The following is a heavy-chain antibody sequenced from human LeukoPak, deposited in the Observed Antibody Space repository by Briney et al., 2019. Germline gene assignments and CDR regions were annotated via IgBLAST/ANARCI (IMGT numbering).Heavy chain of an antibody. D-gene: IGHD6-19*01. CDR3: ARDGRWLAYFDY. CDR1: GFSFSDYA. V-gene: IGHV3-30*04. CDR2: LSYDGKNI. J-gene: IGHJ4*02. Sequence: GRSLRLSCTASGFSFSDYAMHWVRQAPGKGLEWVAILSYDGKNIECADSVKGRFTISRDNSKKALYLQMSSLRAEDTAVYYCARDGRWLAYFDYWGQGTLVTVSS.